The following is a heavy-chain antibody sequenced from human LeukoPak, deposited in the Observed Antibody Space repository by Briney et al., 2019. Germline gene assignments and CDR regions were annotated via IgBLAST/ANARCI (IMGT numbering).Heavy chain of an antibody. J-gene: IGHJ5*02. D-gene: IGHD2-2*01. CDR2: IYHSGST. CDR3: ARLRKGYCSSTSCRSDWFDP. V-gene: IGHV4-38-2*02. Sequence: SETLSLTCTVSGYSISSGYYWGWIRQPPGKGLEWIGSIYHSGSTYYNPSLKSRVTISVDTSKNQFSLKLSSVTAADTAVYYCARLRKGYCSSTSCRSDWFDPWGQGTLVTVSS. CDR1: GYSISSGYY.